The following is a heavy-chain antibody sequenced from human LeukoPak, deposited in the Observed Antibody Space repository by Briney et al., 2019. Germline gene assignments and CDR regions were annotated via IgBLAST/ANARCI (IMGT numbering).Heavy chain of an antibody. V-gene: IGHV3-21*01. CDR3: ARGEGYYASGSYYIVY. CDR2: ITTSSTYI. J-gene: IGHJ4*02. Sequence: PGRSLRLSSAASGLTLRRYTMNTVRQAPGQGLEWVSCITTSSTYIYYADSVRGRFTISRDNAKNSLYLRMSSLRVEDTAVYYCARGEGYYASGSYYIVYWGQGTLVTVSS. D-gene: IGHD3-10*01. CDR1: GLTLRRYT.